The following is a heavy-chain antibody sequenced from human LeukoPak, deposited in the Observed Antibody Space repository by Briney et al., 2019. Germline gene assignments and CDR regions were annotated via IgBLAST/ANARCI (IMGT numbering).Heavy chain of an antibody. V-gene: IGHV4-34*01. CDR1: GGSFSGYY. CDR2: INHSGST. J-gene: IGHJ4*02. CDR3: ARENWNKPKIYYFDY. Sequence: PSETLSLTCAVYGGSFSGYYWSWIRQPPGKGLEWIGEINHSGSTNYNPSLKSRVTISVDTSKNQFSLKLSSVTAAGTAVYYCARENWNKPKIYYFDYWGQGTLVTVSS. D-gene: IGHD1/OR15-1a*01.